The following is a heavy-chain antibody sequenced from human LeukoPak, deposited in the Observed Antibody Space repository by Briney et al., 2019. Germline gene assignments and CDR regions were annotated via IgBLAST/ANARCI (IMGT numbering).Heavy chain of an antibody. V-gene: IGHV4-31*03. CDR1: GGSISSGGYY. Sequence: PSQTLSLTCTVSGGSISSGGYYWSWIRQHPGKGLEWIGYIYYSGSTYYNPSLKSRVTISVDTSKNQFSLKLSSVTAEDTAVYYCAKDGYSSGYSFDYWGQGTLVTVSS. D-gene: IGHD3-22*01. CDR2: IYYSGST. J-gene: IGHJ4*02. CDR3: AKDGYSSGYSFDY.